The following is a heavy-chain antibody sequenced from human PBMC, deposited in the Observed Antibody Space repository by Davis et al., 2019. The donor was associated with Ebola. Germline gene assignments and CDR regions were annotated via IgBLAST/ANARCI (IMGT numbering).Heavy chain of an antibody. Sequence: PSETLSLTCTVSGGSISSYYWSWIRQPPGKGLEWIGYIYYSGSTYYNPSLKSRVTISVDTSKNQFSLKLSSVTAADTAVYYCARERRIAAAGRSRYWYFDLWGRGTLVTVSS. CDR3: ARERRIAAAGRSRYWYFDL. J-gene: IGHJ2*01. D-gene: IGHD6-13*01. CDR2: IYYSGST. V-gene: IGHV4-59*01. CDR1: GGSISSYY.